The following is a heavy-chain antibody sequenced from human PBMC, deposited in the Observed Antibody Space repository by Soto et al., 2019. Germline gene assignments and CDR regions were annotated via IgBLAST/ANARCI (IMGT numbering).Heavy chain of an antibody. D-gene: IGHD3-10*01. Sequence: QVQLLESGGCVVQPGTSLRVSCVGSGVTFMSYVIHWVRQAPGKGLEWVALTSYDGSDQYYGDSLRGRFNLSRVNSRNTVDLQMGSVRLEDTDLYHPARSGPTGALDVCG. V-gene: IGHV3-30*19. J-gene: IGHJ6*03. CDR1: GVTFMSYV. CDR2: TSYDGSDQ. CDR3: ARSGPTGALDV.